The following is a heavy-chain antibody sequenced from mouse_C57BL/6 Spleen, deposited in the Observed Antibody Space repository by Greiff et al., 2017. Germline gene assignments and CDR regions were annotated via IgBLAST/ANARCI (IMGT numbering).Heavy chain of an antibody. Sequence: VQLQQPGAGLVKPAASVKLSCTASGYSFTSSWMRWVMLRPRRGLAWIGMINPYSGSTNYNETFKSKGTLTVDKSSSPAYMQLSSLTTEDSAAYYCARQVRIPEGFAYWGQGTLVTVSA. CDR1: GYSFTSSW. D-gene: IGHD3-2*02. J-gene: IGHJ3*01. V-gene: IGHV1-64*01. CDR2: INPYSGST. CDR3: ARQVRIPEGFAY.